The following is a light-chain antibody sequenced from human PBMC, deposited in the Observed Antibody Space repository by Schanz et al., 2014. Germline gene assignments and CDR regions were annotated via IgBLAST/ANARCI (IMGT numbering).Light chain of an antibody. V-gene: IGKV3-11*01. Sequence: EIVLTQSPATLSLSPGERATLSCRASQSISSFLAWYQQKPGQAPRLLIYDASNRATGVPARFSGSGSGTDFTLTISRLAPEDFAFYYCQHRSYWRGTFGQGTKLEIK. CDR1: QSISSF. CDR3: QHRSYWRGT. J-gene: IGKJ2*02. CDR2: DAS.